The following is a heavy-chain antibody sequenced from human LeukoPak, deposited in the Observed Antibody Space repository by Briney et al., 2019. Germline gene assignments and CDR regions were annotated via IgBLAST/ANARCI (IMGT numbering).Heavy chain of an antibody. CDR2: IKQGGSEI. J-gene: IGHJ4*02. CDR1: GFTFSRFW. CDR3: ARDRQSESDSEGDY. Sequence: GGSLRLSCSASGFTFSRFWMSWVRQAPGKGLEYVALIKQGGSEIYHMDSVKGRFTISRDDATNSLYLQMNSLRVEDTALYYCARDRQSESDSEGDYWGQGTLVTVSS. V-gene: IGHV3-7*01. D-gene: IGHD4-11*01.